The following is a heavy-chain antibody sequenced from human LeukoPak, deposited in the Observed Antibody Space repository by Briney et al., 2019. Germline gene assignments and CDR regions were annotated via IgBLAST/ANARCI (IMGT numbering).Heavy chain of an antibody. Sequence: ASVKVSCKASGYTFTSYYMHWLRQAPGQGLEWMGIINPSGGSTSYAQKFQGRVTMTRDTSTSTVYMELSSLRSEDTAVYYCPREPLGRPRTYYFDYWGQGTLVTVSS. J-gene: IGHJ4*02. D-gene: IGHD1-14*01. V-gene: IGHV1-46*01. CDR2: INPSGGST. CDR1: GYTFTSYY. CDR3: PREPLGRPRTYYFDY.